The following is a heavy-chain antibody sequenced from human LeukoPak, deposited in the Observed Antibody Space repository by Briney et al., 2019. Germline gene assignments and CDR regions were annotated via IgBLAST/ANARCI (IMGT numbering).Heavy chain of an antibody. Sequence: GGSLRLSCVASGFTFSSYDMSWVRQAPGKGLEWVSTISGGGDTTYYADSVKGRFTISRDNSKNTLYLQMDSLRAEDTAVYYCAKGSSTVSGTEFDYWGQGTLVTVSS. CDR3: AKGSSTVSGTEFDY. D-gene: IGHD4-11*01. CDR2: ISGGGDTT. V-gene: IGHV3-23*01. J-gene: IGHJ4*02. CDR1: GFTFSSYD.